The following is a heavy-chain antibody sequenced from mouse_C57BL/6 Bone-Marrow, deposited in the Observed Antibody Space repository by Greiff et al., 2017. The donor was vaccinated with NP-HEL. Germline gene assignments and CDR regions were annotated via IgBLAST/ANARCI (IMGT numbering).Heavy chain of an antibody. Sequence: EVKVVESGGGLVQSGRSLRLSCATSGFTFSDFYMEWVRQAPGKGLEWIAASRNKANDYTTEYSASVKGRFIVSRDTSQSILYLQMNALRAEDTAIYYCARDDMVNWGQGTLVTVSA. CDR3: ARDDMVN. V-gene: IGHV7-1*01. J-gene: IGHJ3*01. CDR2: SRNKANDYTT. CDR1: GFTFSDFY. D-gene: IGHD2-2*01.